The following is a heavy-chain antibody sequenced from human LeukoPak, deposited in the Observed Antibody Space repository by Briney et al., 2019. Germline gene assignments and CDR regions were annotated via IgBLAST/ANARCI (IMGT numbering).Heavy chain of an antibody. CDR3: ARAPTGDYGDYHWFDP. Sequence: SVKVSCKASGGTFSSYAISWVRQAPGQGLEWMGGIIPIFGTANYAQKFQGRVTITADESTSTAYMELSSLRSEDTAVYYCARAPTGDYGDYHWFDPWGQGTLVTVSS. CDR1: GGTFSSYA. J-gene: IGHJ5*02. CDR2: IIPIFGTA. D-gene: IGHD4-17*01. V-gene: IGHV1-69*13.